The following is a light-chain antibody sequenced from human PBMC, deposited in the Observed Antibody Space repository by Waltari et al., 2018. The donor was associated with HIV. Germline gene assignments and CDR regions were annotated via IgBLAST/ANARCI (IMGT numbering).Light chain of an antibody. CDR2: AAS. CDR3: QQSYGAPLT. CDR1: QNIDKS. V-gene: IGKV1-39*01. J-gene: IGKJ3*01. Sequence: DIKMTQSPSSLSASVGEKVTFTCRASQNIDKSLNWYQQKPGKAPKVLVYAASNLQTGVPSRFSGSGSGTDFTLTISSLQPEDFATYYCQQSYGAPLTFGPGTKLDI.